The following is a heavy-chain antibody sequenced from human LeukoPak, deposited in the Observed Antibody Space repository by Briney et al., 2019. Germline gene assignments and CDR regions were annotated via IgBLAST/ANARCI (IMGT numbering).Heavy chain of an antibody. CDR3: ARQWSGLVYYMDV. CDR1: GFTFISYS. CDR2: ISSSSSYI. D-gene: IGHD3-10*01. Sequence: GGSLRLSCAASGFTFISYSMNWVRQAPGKGLEWVSSISSSSSYIYYADSVKGRFTISRDNSKNTLYLHMNSLRTEDTAVYYCARQWSGLVYYMDVWGKGTTVTVSS. J-gene: IGHJ6*03. V-gene: IGHV3-21*01.